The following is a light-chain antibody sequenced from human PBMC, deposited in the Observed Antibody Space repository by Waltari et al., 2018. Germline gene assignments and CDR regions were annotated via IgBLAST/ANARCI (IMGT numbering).Light chain of an antibody. V-gene: IGKV3-20*01. Sequence: IVLTQSPGTLSLSPGETATLSCRASQSVSSSYLAWYQQKPCQVPRLLIYGASSRATGIPDRFSGSGSGTDFTLTISRLEPEDFAVYYCQQYGSSPTFGQGTKVEIK. CDR1: QSVSSSY. CDR3: QQYGSSPT. J-gene: IGKJ1*01. CDR2: GAS.